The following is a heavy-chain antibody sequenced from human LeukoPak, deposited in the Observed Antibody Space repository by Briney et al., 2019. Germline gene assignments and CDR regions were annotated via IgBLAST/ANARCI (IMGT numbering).Heavy chain of an antibody. Sequence: PSETLSLTCAVYGGSFSGYYWSWIRQPPGKGLEWIGEINHSGSTNYNPSLKSRVTISVDTSKNQLSLKLSSVTAADTAVYYCARAGGYYDSSGYYYVTTFDYWGQGTLVTVSS. J-gene: IGHJ4*02. D-gene: IGHD3-22*01. CDR2: INHSGST. V-gene: IGHV4-34*01. CDR1: GGSFSGYY. CDR3: ARAGGYYDSSGYYYVTTFDY.